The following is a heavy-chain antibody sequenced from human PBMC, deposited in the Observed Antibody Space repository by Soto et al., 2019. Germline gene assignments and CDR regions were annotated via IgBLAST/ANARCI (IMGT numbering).Heavy chain of an antibody. CDR2: IYYSGST. J-gene: IGHJ5*02. D-gene: IGHD6-19*01. V-gene: IGHV4-59*08. CDR3: ARRGGSGWYNWFDP. CDR1: GGSISSYY. Sequence: PSETLSLTCTVSGGSISSYYWSWIRQPPGKGLEWIGYIYYSGSTYYNPSLKSRVTISVDTSKNQFSLKLSSVIAADTAVYYCARRGGSGWYNWFDPWGQGTLVTVSS.